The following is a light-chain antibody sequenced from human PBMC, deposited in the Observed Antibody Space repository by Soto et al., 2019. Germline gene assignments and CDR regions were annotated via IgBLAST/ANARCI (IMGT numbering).Light chain of an antibody. J-gene: IGLJ1*01. CDR2: DVS. V-gene: IGLV2-14*01. CDR3: SSYTGSSTLYV. Sequence: QSALTQPASVSGSPGQSITISCTGTSSDVGGYNYVSRYQQHPGKAPKLVIYDVSNRPSGVSNRFSGSKSGNTASLAISGLQAEDEADYYCSSYTGSSTLYVFGTGTKVTVL. CDR1: SSDVGGYNY.